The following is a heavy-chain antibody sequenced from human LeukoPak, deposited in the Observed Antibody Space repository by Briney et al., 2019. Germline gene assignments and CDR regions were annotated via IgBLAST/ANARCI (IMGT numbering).Heavy chain of an antibody. Sequence: GASVKVSCKASGYTFTSYGISWVRQAPGQGLEWMGWISAYNGNTNYAQKLQGRVTMTTDKSTSTAYMELRSLKSDDTAVYYCARSSTTTYYDILTGYYDLNWFDPWGQGTLVTVSS. D-gene: IGHD3-9*01. V-gene: IGHV1-18*04. J-gene: IGHJ5*02. CDR3: ARSSTTTYYDILTGYYDLNWFDP. CDR2: ISAYNGNT. CDR1: GYTFTSYG.